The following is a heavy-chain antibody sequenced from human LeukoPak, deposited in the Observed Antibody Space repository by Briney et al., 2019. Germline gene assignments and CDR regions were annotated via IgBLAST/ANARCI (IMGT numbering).Heavy chain of an antibody. Sequence: SETLSPTCTVSGGSISSYYWSWIRQPPGKGLEWIGYIYHSGSTYYNPSLKSRVTISVDRSKNQFSLKLSSVTAADTAVYYCARGIVVVPAKEAFDIWGQGTMVTVSS. J-gene: IGHJ3*02. D-gene: IGHD2-2*01. CDR2: IYHSGST. CDR1: GGSISSYY. CDR3: ARGIVVVPAKEAFDI. V-gene: IGHV4-59*12.